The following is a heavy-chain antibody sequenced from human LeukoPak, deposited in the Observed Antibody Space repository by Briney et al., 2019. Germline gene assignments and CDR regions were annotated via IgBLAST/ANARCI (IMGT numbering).Heavy chain of an antibody. D-gene: IGHD3-3*01. J-gene: IGHJ6*03. Sequence: PSETLSLTCTVSGGSISSYYWSWTRQPPGKGLEWIGYIYYSGSTNYNPSLKSRVTISADTSKNQFSLKLSSVTAADTAVYYCARNIGQYYDFWSGYPAPYFYYYYMDVWGKGTTVTVSS. V-gene: IGHV4-59*01. CDR1: GGSISSYY. CDR2: IYYSGST. CDR3: ARNIGQYYDFWSGYPAPYFYYYYMDV.